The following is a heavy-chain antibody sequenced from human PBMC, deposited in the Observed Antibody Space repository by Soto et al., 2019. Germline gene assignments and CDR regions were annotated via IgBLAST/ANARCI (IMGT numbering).Heavy chain of an antibody. V-gene: IGHV3-66*01. CDR3: ARGSSFGELLPNYYYYYMDV. J-gene: IGHJ6*03. CDR2: IYSGGST. D-gene: IGHD3-10*01. CDR1: GFTVSSNY. Sequence: GGSLRLSFAASGFTVSSNYMSWVRQAPGKGLEWVSVIYSGGSTYYADSVKGRFTISRDNSKNTLYLQMNSLRAEDTAVYYCARGSSFGELLPNYYYYYMDVWGKGTTVTVSS.